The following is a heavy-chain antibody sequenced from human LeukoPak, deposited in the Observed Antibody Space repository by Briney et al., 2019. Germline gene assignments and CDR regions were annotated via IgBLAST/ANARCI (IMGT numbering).Heavy chain of an antibody. J-gene: IGHJ4*02. CDR2: IYTSGST. CDR1: GGSLSSYY. D-gene: IGHD3-10*01. Sequence: SETLSLTCTVSGGSLSSYYWSWIRQPAGKGLEWIGRIYTSGSTNYNPSLTSRVTMSVDTSKNQFSLKLSSVTAADTAVYYCASTSRGSGSYYLGYWGQGTLVTVSS. CDR3: ASTSRGSGSYYLGY. V-gene: IGHV4-4*07.